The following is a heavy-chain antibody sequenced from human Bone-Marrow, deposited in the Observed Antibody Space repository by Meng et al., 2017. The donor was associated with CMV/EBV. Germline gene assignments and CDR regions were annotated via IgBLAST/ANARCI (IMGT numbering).Heavy chain of an antibody. CDR2: INSDGRST. V-gene: IGHV3-74*01. CDR1: GFTFTSYW. D-gene: IGHD2/OR15-2a*01. J-gene: IGHJ4*02. CDR3: ATPPFWDNIKPERYSDY. Sequence: GGSLRLSCAASGFTFTSYWMHWVRQAPGKGLVWVSRINSDGRSTNYADSVKGRFTISRDNARNTLYLQMNSLRAEDTAVYYCATPPFWDNIKPERYSDYWGQGTLVTVSS.